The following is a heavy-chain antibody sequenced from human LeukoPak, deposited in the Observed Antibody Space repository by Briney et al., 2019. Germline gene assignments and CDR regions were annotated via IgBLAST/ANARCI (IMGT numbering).Heavy chain of an antibody. CDR1: GGSISSYY. Sequence: PSETLSLTCTVSGGSISSYYWSWIRQPAGKGLEWIGRVYNSGTTKYNPSLKSRVTMSVDTSKNQFSLKLGSVTAADTAVYYCARVRVGYYYYYYMDVWGKGTTVTVSS. CDR2: VYNSGTT. J-gene: IGHJ6*03. CDR3: ARVRVGYYYYYYMDV. V-gene: IGHV4-4*07.